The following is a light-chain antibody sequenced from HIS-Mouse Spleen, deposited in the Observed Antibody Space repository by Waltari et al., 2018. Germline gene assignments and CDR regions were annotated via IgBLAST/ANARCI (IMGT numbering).Light chain of an antibody. J-gene: IGLJ2*01. CDR2: EVS. CDR1: SSDVGGYNY. V-gene: IGLV2-14*01. CDR3: SSYTSSSTLVV. Sequence: QSALTQPASVSGSPGQSITISCTGTSSDVGGYNYVSWSQQHPGKAPKLMIYEVSNRTSGVSNRFSGSKSGNTASLTISGLQAEDEADYYCSSYTSSSTLVVFGGGTKLTVL.